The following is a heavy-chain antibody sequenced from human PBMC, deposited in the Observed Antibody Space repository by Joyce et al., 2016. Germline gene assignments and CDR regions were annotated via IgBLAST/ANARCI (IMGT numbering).Heavy chain of an antibody. CDR1: GGTRSGYA. J-gene: IGHJ4*02. CDR3: VRVRQSGNINDY. Sequence: QMQLVQSGAEVKKPGSSVKVSCRAFGGTRSGYAISWLRQAPGQGLEWMGGITPIFATAKYAQKFQTRLTITADKSTNTAYMELGSLRSEDTAIYYCVRVRQSGNINDYWGQGTQVTVSS. CDR2: ITPIFATA. V-gene: IGHV1-69*06.